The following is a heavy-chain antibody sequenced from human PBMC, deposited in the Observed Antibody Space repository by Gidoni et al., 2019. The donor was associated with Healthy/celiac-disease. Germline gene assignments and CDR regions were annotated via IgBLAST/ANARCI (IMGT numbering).Heavy chain of an antibody. D-gene: IGHD3-10*01. V-gene: IGHV3-23*04. CDR2: ISGSGGST. CDR1: GFTFRSYA. CDR3: ASPPMVRGVIRYYFDY. Sequence: EVQLVGSGGGLVQPGGSLRLSCAASGFTFRSYAISWVRQAPGKGLEWVSAISGSGGSTYYADSVKGRFTISRDNSKNTLYLQMNSLRAEDTAVYYCASPPMVRGVIRYYFDYWGQGTLVTVSS. J-gene: IGHJ4*02.